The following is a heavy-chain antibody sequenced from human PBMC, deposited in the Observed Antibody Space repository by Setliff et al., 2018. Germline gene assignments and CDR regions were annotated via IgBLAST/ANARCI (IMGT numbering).Heavy chain of an antibody. D-gene: IGHD3-22*01. CDR1: GSPFTSTA. J-gene: IGHJ4*02. CDR2: INGANGNT. Sequence: GSVKVSCKTSGSPFTSTAMHWLRQAPGQSLEWMGWINGANGNTKYSEKFQDRLTFTIDTFATTAYLDLSTLTSADTAVYFCARGPIVSWSAPFDYWGQGTLVTVSS. CDR3: ARGPIVSWSAPFDY. V-gene: IGHV1-3*01.